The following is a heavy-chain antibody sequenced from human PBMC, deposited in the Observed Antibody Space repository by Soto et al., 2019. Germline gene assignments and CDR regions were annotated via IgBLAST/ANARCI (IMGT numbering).Heavy chain of an antibody. CDR2: INGSGAST. V-gene: IGHV3-23*01. Sequence: EVQLLESGGGLAQPGGSLRLSCAASGFTFSSYAMSWVRQGPGKGLEWVSAINGSGASTFYTDSVKGRFTVSRDNSKNTLYLQMNSLRAEDTAVYYCAKATIRFLDTYGMDVW. CDR3: AKATIRFLDTYGMDV. J-gene: IGHJ6*01. CDR1: GFTFSSYA. D-gene: IGHD3-3*01.